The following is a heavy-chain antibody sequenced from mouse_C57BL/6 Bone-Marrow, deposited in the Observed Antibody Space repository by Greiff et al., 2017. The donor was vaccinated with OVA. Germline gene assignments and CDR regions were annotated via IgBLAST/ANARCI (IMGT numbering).Heavy chain of an antibody. D-gene: IGHD2-5*01. J-gene: IGHJ3*01. Sequence: VQLQQSGAELARPGASVKMSCKASGYTFTSYTMHWVKQRPGQGLEWIGYINPSSGYTKYNQKFKDKATLTADKSSSTAYMQLSSLTSEDSAVYYGAKSNYQTSAWFAYWGQGTLVTVSA. V-gene: IGHV1-4*01. CDR2: INPSSGYT. CDR1: GYTFTSYT. CDR3: AKSNYQTSAWFAY.